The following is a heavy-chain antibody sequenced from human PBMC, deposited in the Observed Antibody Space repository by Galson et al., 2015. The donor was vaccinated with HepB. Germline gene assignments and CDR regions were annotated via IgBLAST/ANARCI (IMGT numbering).Heavy chain of an antibody. CDR2: IEQDGSEK. Sequence: SLRLSCAASGFTFSRYWMNWVRQAPGKGLEWVANIEQDGSEKYYVDSVKGRFTISRDNAKNSLYLQVNSLRAEDTAVYYCARVLVELAGKWELPPYYFDYWGQGTLVTVSS. J-gene: IGHJ4*02. V-gene: IGHV3-7*01. CDR3: ARVLVELAGKWELPPYYFDY. CDR1: GFTFSRYW. D-gene: IGHD1-26*01.